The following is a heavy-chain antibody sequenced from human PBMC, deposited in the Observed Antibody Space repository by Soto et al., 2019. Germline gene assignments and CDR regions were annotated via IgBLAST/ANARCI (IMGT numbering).Heavy chain of an antibody. J-gene: IGHJ3*02. Sequence: GASLKVSCKASGYTFTSYGISWVRQAPGQGLEWMGWISAYNGNTNYAQKLQGRVTMTTDTSTNTAYMELRSLRSDDTAVYYCARDLDIVVVPAATRYDAFDIWGQGTMVTVSS. V-gene: IGHV1-18*01. CDR3: ARDLDIVVVPAATRYDAFDI. D-gene: IGHD2-2*01. CDR1: GYTFTSYG. CDR2: ISAYNGNT.